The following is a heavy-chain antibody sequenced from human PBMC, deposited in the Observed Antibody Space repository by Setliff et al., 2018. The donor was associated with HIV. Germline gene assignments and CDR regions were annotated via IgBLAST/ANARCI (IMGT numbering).Heavy chain of an antibody. Sequence: PGGSLRLSCAVSGFTLSDHYMNWVRQAPGKGLEWVSSISGTGSSIHYADSAKGRFTISRDNSKNTLYLQMNSLRAEDTAVYYCAKGSYYYDSSGYWANYYGMDVWGQGTTVTVSS. CDR2: ISGTGSSI. D-gene: IGHD3-22*01. CDR1: GFTLSDHY. V-gene: IGHV3-23*01. CDR3: AKGSYYYDSSGYWANYYGMDV. J-gene: IGHJ6*02.